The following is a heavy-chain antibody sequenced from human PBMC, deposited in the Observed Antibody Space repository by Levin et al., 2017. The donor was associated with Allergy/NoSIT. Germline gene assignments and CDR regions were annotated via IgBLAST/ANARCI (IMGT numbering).Heavy chain of an antibody. CDR1: GYTFTGYY. D-gene: IGHD2-2*01. V-gene: IGHV1-2*06. CDR3: ARLPSKYQLLEAFDY. J-gene: IGHJ4*02. CDR2: INPNSGGT. Sequence: GESLKISCKASGYTFTGYYMHWVRQAPGQGLEWMGRINPNSGGTNYAQKFQGRVTMTRDTSISTAYMELSRLRSDDTAVYYCARLPSKYQLLEAFDYWGQGTLVTVSS.